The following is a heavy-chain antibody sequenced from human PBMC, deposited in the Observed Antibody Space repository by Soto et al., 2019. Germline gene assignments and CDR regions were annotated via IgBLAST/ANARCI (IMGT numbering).Heavy chain of an antibody. CDR1: GGSVSSYY. D-gene: IGHD6-19*01. CDR2: IYYSGST. Sequence: XTLSLPSTVSGGSVSSYYWSWIRQPPGKGLEWIGYIYYSGSTNYNPSLKSRVTISVDTSKKQFSLKLSSVPAADTDVYYCARSHSSGCYYFAYWGQGTLVPVS. J-gene: IGHJ4*02. V-gene: IGHV4-59*02. CDR3: ARSHSSGCYYFAY.